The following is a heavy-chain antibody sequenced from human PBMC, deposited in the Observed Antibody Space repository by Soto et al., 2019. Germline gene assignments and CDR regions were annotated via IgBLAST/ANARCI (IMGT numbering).Heavy chain of an antibody. J-gene: IGHJ4*02. CDR1: GGSISSSSYY. V-gene: IGHV4-39*01. Sequence: QLQLQESGPGLVKPSETLSLTCTVSGGSISSSSYYWGWLRQPPGKGLEWIGSIYYSGSTYYNPSLKSRVTISVDTSKNQFSLKLSSVTAADTAVYYCARINIVATIIAGGFDYWGQGTLVTVSS. D-gene: IGHD5-12*01. CDR2: IYYSGST. CDR3: ARINIVATIIAGGFDY.